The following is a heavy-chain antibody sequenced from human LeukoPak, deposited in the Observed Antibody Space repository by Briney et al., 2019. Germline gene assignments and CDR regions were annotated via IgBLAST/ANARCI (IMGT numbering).Heavy chain of an antibody. Sequence: GGSLRLSCAASGFTFSSYWIHWVRQAPGKGLVWVSRVNSDGSSTSYADSVKGRFTISRDNAKNTLYLQMNSLRAEDTAVYYCARGSSGWSPFNYWGQRTLVTVSS. CDR3: ARGSSGWSPFNY. J-gene: IGHJ4*02. CDR2: VNSDGSST. CDR1: GFTFSSYW. D-gene: IGHD6-19*01. V-gene: IGHV3-74*01.